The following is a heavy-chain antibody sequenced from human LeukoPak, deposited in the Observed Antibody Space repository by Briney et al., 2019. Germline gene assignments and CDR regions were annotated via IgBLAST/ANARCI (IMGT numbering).Heavy chain of an antibody. V-gene: IGHV3-7*05. CDR1: GFTFSGYW. Sequence: PGGSLRLSCVGSGFTFSGYWMNWVRQAPGRGLEWVAKIEEVGSAKYYMDSVKGRFSIYRDNAKNSLYLQMYSLRAEDTAMYYCARAGQLNYWGQGTLVTVSS. J-gene: IGHJ4*02. D-gene: IGHD6-13*01. CDR3: ARAGQLNY. CDR2: IEEVGSAK.